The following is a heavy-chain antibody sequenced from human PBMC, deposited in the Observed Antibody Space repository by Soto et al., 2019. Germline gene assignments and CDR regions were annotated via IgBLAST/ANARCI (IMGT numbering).Heavy chain of an antibody. J-gene: IGHJ3*02. CDR3: ARDGISGWDHDAFDI. Sequence: ASVKVSCKASGYTFTSYDINWVRQATGQGLEWMGWMNPYNGNTNYAQKLQGRVTMTTDTSTSTAYMELRSLRSDDMAVYYCARDGISGWDHDAFDIWGQGTMVTVSS. CDR1: GYTFTSYD. CDR2: MNPYNGNT. V-gene: IGHV1-18*03. D-gene: IGHD6-19*01.